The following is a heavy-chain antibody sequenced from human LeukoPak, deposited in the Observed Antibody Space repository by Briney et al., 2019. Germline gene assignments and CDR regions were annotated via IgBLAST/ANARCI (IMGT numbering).Heavy chain of an antibody. V-gene: IGHV4-4*09. J-gene: IGHJ6*04. CDR2: IHSSEGT. CDR1: GGSLNGYY. D-gene: IGHD3-10*02. CDR3: ARHVFGEGMVV. Sequence: PSETLSLTCTVSGGSLNGYYWGWIRQPPGQGLECIGYIHSSEGTAHNASLKSRLTISLDTSKNQFSLTLSSVTAADTAVYYRARHVFGEGMVVWGKGTTVTVSS.